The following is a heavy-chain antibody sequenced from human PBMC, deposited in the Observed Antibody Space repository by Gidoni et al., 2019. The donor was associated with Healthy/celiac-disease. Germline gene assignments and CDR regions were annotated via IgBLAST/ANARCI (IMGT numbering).Heavy chain of an antibody. D-gene: IGHD6-13*01. J-gene: IGHJ3*02. CDR3: ARSGGAAGTGDAFDI. CDR1: GFTFSSYS. Sequence: EVQLVESGGGLVKPGGFLRLSCAASGFTFSSYSMNWVRQAPGKGLEWVSSISSSSSYIYYADSVKGRFTISRDNAKNSLYLQMNSLRAEDTAVYYCARSGGAAGTGDAFDIWGQGTMVTVSS. V-gene: IGHV3-21*01. CDR2: ISSSSSYI.